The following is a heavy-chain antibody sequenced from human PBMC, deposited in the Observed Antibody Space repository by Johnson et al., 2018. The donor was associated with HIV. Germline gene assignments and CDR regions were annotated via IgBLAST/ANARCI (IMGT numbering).Heavy chain of an antibody. CDR1: GFTVSSNY. J-gene: IGHJ3*02. CDR3: AREGEDAFDI. Sequence: VQLVESGAGLVQPGGSLRLSCAASGFTVSSNYMSWVRQAPGKGLVWVSVIYSGGSTYYADPVKGRFTISRDNSKNTLYLQMNSLRVEDTAVYYCAREGEDAFDIWGQGTMVTVSS. D-gene: IGHD1-26*01. V-gene: IGHV3-66*01. CDR2: IYSGGST.